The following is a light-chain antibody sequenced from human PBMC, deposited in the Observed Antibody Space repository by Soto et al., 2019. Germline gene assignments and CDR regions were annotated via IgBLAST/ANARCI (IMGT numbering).Light chain of an antibody. V-gene: IGLV2-11*01. Sequence: QSVLTQPRSVSGSPGQSVTISCTGTSSDVGTYNFVSWYQQQPGKATKFRMYAVTKRPSGVPDGFSGSKSGNTTSLTISGLQAEDEADYYCCSYVGSYTSYVFGTGTKVIVL. CDR1: SSDVGTYNF. CDR2: AVT. J-gene: IGLJ1*01. CDR3: CSYVGSYTSYV.